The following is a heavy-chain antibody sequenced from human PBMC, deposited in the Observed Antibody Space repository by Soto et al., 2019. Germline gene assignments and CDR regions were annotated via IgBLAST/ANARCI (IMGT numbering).Heavy chain of an antibody. D-gene: IGHD3-3*01. CDR3: AKGPTIFGVVIIPQYYYGMDV. CDR1: GFTFGTSA. J-gene: IGHJ6*02. CDR2: ISASGAST. V-gene: IGHV3-23*01. Sequence: GGSLRLSCAASGFTFGTSAMSWVRQAPGKGLEWVSAISASGASTYYTDSVKGRFTVSRDNSKNTLYLQMSSLRAEDTAVYYCAKGPTIFGVVIIPQYYYGMDVWGQGTTVTVSS.